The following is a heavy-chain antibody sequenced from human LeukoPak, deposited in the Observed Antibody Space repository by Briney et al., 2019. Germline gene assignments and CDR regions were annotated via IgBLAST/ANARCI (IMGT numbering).Heavy chain of an antibody. J-gene: IGHJ4*02. CDR3: TTEMDYYDSSGYYSLRLFDF. D-gene: IGHD3-22*01. CDR2: IKSKTDGETK. Sequence: GGSLRLSCAASGFRFNYAWMNWVRQTPGKGPEWVARIKSKTDGETKDYAAPVKGRFTISRADSKNTLYLEMKSLKTEDTAVYYCTTEMDYYDSSGYYSLRLFDFWGQGTRVTVSS. V-gene: IGHV3-15*01. CDR1: GFRFNYAW.